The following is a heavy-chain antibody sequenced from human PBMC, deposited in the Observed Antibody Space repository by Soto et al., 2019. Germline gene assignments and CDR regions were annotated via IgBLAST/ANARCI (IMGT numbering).Heavy chain of an antibody. J-gene: IGHJ6*02. D-gene: IGHD1-7*01. V-gene: IGHV1-18*01. CDR2: ISAYNGNT. CDR3: PRVITGTTFYYYSGMDV. Sequence: QVQLVQSGAEVKKPGASVKVSCKASGYTFTSYGINWVRQAPGQGLAWMGWISAYNGNTNYAQQLQGRVTMTPDTSTSTDKMQQTSLRSDDWAVYYCPRVITGTTFYYYSGMDVWGQGTTVTVSS. CDR1: GYTFTSYG.